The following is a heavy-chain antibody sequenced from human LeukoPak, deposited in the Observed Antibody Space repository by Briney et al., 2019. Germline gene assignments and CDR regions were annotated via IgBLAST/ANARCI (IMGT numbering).Heavy chain of an antibody. CDR2: ISYDGSNK. J-gene: IGHJ4*02. Sequence: GRSLRLSCAASGFTFSSYGMHWVRQAPGKGLEWVAVISYDGSNKYYADSVKGRFTISRDNSKNTLYLQMNSLRAEDTAVYYCAASIPELDYWGQGTLVTVSS. D-gene: IGHD1-14*01. CDR1: GFTFSSYG. CDR3: AASIPELDY. V-gene: IGHV3-30*03.